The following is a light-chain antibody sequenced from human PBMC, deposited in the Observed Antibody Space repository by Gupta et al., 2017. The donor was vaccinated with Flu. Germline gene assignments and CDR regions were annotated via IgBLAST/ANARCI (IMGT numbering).Light chain of an antibody. CDR1: QGISSY. CDR2: AAS. V-gene: IGKV1-9*01. J-gene: IGKJ1*01. CDR3: QKLSRHRTWT. Sequence: DIQLTQSPSFLSASVADRVTITCRASQGISSYLAWYQQKPGNAPKLLIYAASTLQSGVPSRLSGSRSATDLTLTNSSREPEDFATYYCQKLSRHRTWTFGQGTKVEI.